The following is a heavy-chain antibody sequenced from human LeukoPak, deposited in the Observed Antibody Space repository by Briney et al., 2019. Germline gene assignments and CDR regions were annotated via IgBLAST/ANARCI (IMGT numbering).Heavy chain of an antibody. CDR1: GYTFTGYY. CDR3: ARVHYDILTGYSYFDY. V-gene: IGHV1-18*04. J-gene: IGHJ4*02. CDR2: ISAYNDNT. D-gene: IGHD3-9*01. Sequence: ASVKVSCKASGYTFTGYYMHWVRQAPGQGLEWMGWISAYNDNTNYAQKLQGRVTMTTDTSTSTAYMELRSLRSDDTAVYYCARVHYDILTGYSYFDYWGQGTLVTVSS.